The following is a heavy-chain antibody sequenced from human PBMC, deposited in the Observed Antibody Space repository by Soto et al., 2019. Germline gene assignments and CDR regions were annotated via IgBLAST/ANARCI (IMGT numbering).Heavy chain of an antibody. J-gene: IGHJ4*02. CDR1: GGSISSGDYY. D-gene: IGHD3-22*01. CDR2: IYYSGST. CDR3: ARDSYDSSGTQYYFDY. V-gene: IGHV4-30-4*01. Sequence: KTSETLSLTCTVSGGSISSGDYYWSWIRQPPGKGLEWIGYIYYSGSTYYNPSLKSRVTISVDTSKNQFSLKLSSVTAADTAVYYCARDSYDSSGTQYYFDYWGQGTLVTVSS.